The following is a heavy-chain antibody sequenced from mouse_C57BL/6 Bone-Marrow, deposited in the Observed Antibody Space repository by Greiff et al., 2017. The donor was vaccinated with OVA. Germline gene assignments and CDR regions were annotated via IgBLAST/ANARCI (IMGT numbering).Heavy chain of an antibody. CDR3: ARGDGGAMDY. Sequence: VQLKESGAELVKPGASVKLSCTASGFNIKDYYMHWVKQRTEQGLEWIGRIDPEDGETKYAPKFPGKATITADTSSNTAYLQLSSLTSEDTAVYYCARGDGGAMDYWGQGTSVTVSS. V-gene: IGHV14-2*01. J-gene: IGHJ4*01. CDR1: GFNIKDYY. D-gene: IGHD3-3*01. CDR2: IDPEDGET.